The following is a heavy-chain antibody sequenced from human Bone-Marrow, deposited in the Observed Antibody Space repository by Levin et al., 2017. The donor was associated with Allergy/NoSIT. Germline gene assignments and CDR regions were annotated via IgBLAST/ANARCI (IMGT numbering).Heavy chain of an antibody. CDR3: ARATIFGVVIIYFDY. CDR2: IKQDGSEK. D-gene: IGHD3-3*01. V-gene: IGHV3-7*03. Sequence: PGGSLRLSCAASGFTFSSYWMSWVRQAPGKGLEWVANIKQDGSEKYYVDSVKGRFTISRDNAKNSLYLQMNSLRAEDTAVYYCARATIFGVVIIYFDYWGQGTLVTVSS. J-gene: IGHJ4*02. CDR1: GFTFSSYW.